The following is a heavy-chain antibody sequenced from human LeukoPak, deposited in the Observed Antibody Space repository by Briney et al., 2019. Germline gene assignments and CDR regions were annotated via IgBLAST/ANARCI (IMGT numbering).Heavy chain of an antibody. CDR3: ASGPFLTFDHTPEGYYHYYMDV. Sequence: GASVKVSCKASGYTFTGYYMHWVRQAPGQGLEWMGGIVPMFGTTDYAQKFQGRLTITADASTTTTYMELSSLRSDDTAVYYCASGPFLTFDHTPEGYYHYYMDVWGSGTTVTTSS. D-gene: IGHD1-14*01. J-gene: IGHJ6*03. V-gene: IGHV1-2*02. CDR1: GYTFTGYY. CDR2: IVPMFGTT.